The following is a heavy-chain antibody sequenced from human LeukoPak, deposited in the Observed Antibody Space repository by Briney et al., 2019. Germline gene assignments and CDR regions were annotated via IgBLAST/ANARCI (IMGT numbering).Heavy chain of an antibody. Sequence: GGSLRLSCAACGFTFSSHWMSWVRQAPGKGLEWVANINQDGSEKYYVDSVRGRFTISRDNAKNSLYLQMNSLRVEDTAVYYCARDHVVDGLVFDYWGQGALVTVSS. D-gene: IGHD2-15*01. J-gene: IGHJ4*02. CDR3: ARDHVVDGLVFDY. CDR1: GFTFSSHW. CDR2: INQDGSEK. V-gene: IGHV3-7*01.